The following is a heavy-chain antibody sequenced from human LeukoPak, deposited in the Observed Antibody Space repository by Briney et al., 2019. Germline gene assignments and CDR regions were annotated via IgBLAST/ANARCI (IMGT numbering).Heavy chain of an antibody. CDR3: ARESVAVAGTYYYGMDV. CDR2: IYYSGST. V-gene: IGHV4-31*03. Sequence: SETLSLTCTVSGGSISSGGYYWSWIRQHPVKGLEWIGYIYYSGSTYYNPSLKSRVTISVDTSKNQFSLKLSSVTAADTAVYYCARESVAVAGTYYYGMDVWGQGTTVTVSS. J-gene: IGHJ6*02. CDR1: GGSISSGGYY. D-gene: IGHD6-19*01.